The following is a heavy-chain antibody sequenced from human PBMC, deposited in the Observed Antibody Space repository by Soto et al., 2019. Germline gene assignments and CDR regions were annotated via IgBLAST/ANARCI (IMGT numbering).Heavy chain of an antibody. J-gene: IGHJ5*02. V-gene: IGHV1-69*05. D-gene: IGHD3-9*01. CDR1: GGTFSSYA. Sequence: SVKVSCKASGGTFSSYAISWVRQAPGQGLEWMGGIIPIFGTANYAQKLQGRVTMTTDTSTSTAYMELRSLRSDDTAVYYCARDHDILTGSWFDPWGQGTLVTVSS. CDR3: ARDHDILTGSWFDP. CDR2: IIPIFGTA.